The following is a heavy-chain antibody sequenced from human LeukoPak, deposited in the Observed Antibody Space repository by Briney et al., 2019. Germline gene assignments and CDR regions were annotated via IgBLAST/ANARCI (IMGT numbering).Heavy chain of an antibody. CDR2: INHSGST. V-gene: IGHV4-34*01. CDR3: ASQLPHGSGSYYNDY. Sequence: SETLSRTCAVYGGSFSGYYWSWIRQPPGKGLEWIGEINHSGSTNYNPSLKSRVTISVDTSKNQFSLKLSSVTAADTAVYYCASQLPHGSGSYYNDYWGQGTLVTVSS. D-gene: IGHD3-10*01. CDR1: GGSFSGYY. J-gene: IGHJ4*02.